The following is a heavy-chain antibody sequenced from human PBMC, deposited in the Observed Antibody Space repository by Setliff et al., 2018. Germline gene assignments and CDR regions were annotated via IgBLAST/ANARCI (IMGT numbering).Heavy chain of an antibody. D-gene: IGHD3-10*01. V-gene: IGHV4-38-2*01. J-gene: IGHJ5*02. Sequence: SETLSLTCAVSGYSISSGYNWGWIRQPPGKGLEWIASIYYRGSTSYNSSLKSRVSISVDTSKNEFSLNLNSVTAADTAVYYWARGGNYYGSGSYWFQRIWFDPWGQGTLVTVSS. CDR2: IYYRGST. CDR3: ARGGNYYGSGSYWFQRIWFDP. CDR1: GYSISSGYN.